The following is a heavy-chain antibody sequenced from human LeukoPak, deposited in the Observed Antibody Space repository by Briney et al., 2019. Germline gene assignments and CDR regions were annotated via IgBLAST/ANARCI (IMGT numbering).Heavy chain of an antibody. CDR2: ISTGGSTT. V-gene: IGHV3-74*03. Sequence: GGSLRLSCAASGFTFSSYGMHWVRQAPGKGLVWVSRISTGGSTTTYADSVKGRFTISRDNAKNTLYLRVDSLRADDTAVYYCAGGVGSNDAFDVWGQGTMVTVSS. D-gene: IGHD3-16*01. CDR1: GFTFSSYG. J-gene: IGHJ3*01. CDR3: AGGVGSNDAFDV.